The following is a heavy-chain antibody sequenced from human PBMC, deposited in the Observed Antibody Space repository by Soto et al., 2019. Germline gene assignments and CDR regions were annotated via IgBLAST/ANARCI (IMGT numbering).Heavy chain of an antibody. Sequence: GGSLRLSCAASGFKFSNYAMSWVRQAPGKGLEWVSLISATGGGTYYADSVKGRFTISRDNSHNTLYLQVHSLTAEDTAVYYCAKDRRAGANSAFYFDFWGEGPQVTV. CDR1: GFKFSNYA. V-gene: IGHV3-23*01. D-gene: IGHD2-15*01. CDR3: AKDRRAGANSAFYFDF. CDR2: ISATGGGT. J-gene: IGHJ4*02.